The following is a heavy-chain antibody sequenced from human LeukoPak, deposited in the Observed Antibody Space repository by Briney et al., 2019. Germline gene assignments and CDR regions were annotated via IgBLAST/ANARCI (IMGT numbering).Heavy chain of an antibody. CDR1: GFTFSSYS. CDR2: ISSSSSYI. V-gene: IGHV3-21*01. J-gene: IGHJ4*02. D-gene: IGHD6-19*01. CDR3: ARDLFMSSGDQQWLVRGFDY. Sequence: GGSLRLSCAASGFTFSSYSMNWVRQAPGKGLEWVSSISSSSSYIYYADPVKGRFTISRDNAKNSLYLQMNSLRAEDTAVYYCARDLFMSSGDQQWLVRGFDYWGQGTLVTVSS.